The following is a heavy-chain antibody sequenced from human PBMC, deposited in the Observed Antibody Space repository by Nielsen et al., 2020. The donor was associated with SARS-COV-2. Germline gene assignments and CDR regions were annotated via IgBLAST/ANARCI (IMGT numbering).Heavy chain of an antibody. CDR1: GCSISSYY. J-gene: IGHJ4*02. CDR3: ARRRVAHFDY. CDR2: IYYSGST. Sequence: SDTLSLTFPVSGCSISSYYWSWIRQPPGKGLDWIGYIYYSGSTNYNPSLKSRVTISVDTSKNQFSLKLSSVTAADTAVYYCARRRVAHFDYWGQGTLVTVSS. D-gene: IGHD2-15*01. V-gene: IGHV4-59*08.